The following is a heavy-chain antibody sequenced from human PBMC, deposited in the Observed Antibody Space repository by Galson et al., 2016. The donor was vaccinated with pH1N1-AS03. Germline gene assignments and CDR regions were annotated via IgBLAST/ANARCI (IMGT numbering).Heavy chain of an antibody. V-gene: IGHV1-18*01. J-gene: IGHJ4*02. CDR3: ARGGDSSDI. CDR1: GYIFTTYG. CDR2: ISVYTGKT. Sequence: QSGAEVKKPGASVKVSCKASGYIFTTYGIKWVRQAPGQGLEWMGWISVYTGKTHYAQNLQDRVTMTRDTSTSTAYIELRSLRSDDTAVYYCARGGDSSDIWGQGTLVTVSS. D-gene: IGHD3-3*01.